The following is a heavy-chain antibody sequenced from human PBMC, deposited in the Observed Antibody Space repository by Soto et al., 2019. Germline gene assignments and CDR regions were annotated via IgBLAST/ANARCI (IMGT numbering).Heavy chain of an antibody. CDR2: IYPGDSDT. V-gene: IGHV5-51*01. D-gene: IGHD1-20*01. CDR1: GYSSTSYW. CDR3: ARHVQGITEPMYYYYMDV. J-gene: IGHJ6*03. Sequence: GESLKISCKGSGYSSTSYWIGWVRQMPGKGLEWMGIIYPGDSDTRYSPSFQGQVTISADKSISTAYLQWSSLKASDTAMYYCARHVQGITEPMYYYYMDVWGKGTTVTVSS.